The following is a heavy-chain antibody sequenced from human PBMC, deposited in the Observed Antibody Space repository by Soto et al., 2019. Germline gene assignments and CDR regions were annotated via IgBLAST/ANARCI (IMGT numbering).Heavy chain of an antibody. V-gene: IGHV4-31*03. J-gene: IGHJ5*02. Sequence: SETLSLTCTVSGGSISSGGYYWSWIRQHPGEGLEWIGYIYYSGSTYYNPSLKSRVTISVDTSKNQFSLKLSSVTAADTAVYYCARDRKYYDSSGYRDNWFDPWGQGTLVTVSS. CDR2: IYYSGST. CDR1: GGSISSGGYY. CDR3: ARDRKYYDSSGYRDNWFDP. D-gene: IGHD3-22*01.